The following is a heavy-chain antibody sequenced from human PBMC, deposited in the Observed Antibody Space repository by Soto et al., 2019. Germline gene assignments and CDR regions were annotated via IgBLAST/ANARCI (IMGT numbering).Heavy chain of an antibody. D-gene: IGHD6-13*01. J-gene: IGHJ6*02. Sequence: QVQLVQSGAEVKKPGSSVKVSCKASGGTFSSYAISWVRQAPGQGIEWMGGIIPIFGTANYAQKFQGRVTITADESTSTAYMELSSLRSEDTAVYYCAGEYSSSWYYPPYYYYGIDVWGQGTTGTVSS. V-gene: IGHV1-69*01. CDR3: AGEYSSSWYYPPYYYYGIDV. CDR1: GGTFSSYA. CDR2: IIPIFGTA.